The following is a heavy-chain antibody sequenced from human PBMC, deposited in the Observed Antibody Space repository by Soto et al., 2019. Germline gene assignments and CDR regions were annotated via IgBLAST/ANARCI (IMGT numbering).Heavy chain of an antibody. Sequence: QVQLVESGGGVVQPGRSLRLSCAASGFTFSSYAMHWVRQAPGKGLEWVAVISYDGSNKYYADSVKGRFTISRDNSKNTLYLQMNSLRAEDTAVYYCARDFCSPSGSYLYYYYYYGMDVWGQGTTVTVSS. V-gene: IGHV3-30-3*01. CDR2: ISYDGSNK. D-gene: IGHD1-26*01. J-gene: IGHJ6*02. CDR1: GFTFSSYA. CDR3: ARDFCSPSGSYLYYYYYYGMDV.